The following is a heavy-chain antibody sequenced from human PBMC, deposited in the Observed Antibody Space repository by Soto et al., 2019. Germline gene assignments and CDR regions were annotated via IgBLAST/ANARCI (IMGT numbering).Heavy chain of an antibody. CDR1: GYSFTSYD. CDR3: ARGPLINYYYYMDV. CDR2: MNPNSDKT. Sequence: VASVKVSCKASGYSFTSYDINWVRQATGQGLEWMGWMNPNSDKTGYAQKFQGRVTMTRNTSISTAYMELSSLRSEDTAVYFCARGPLINYYYYMDVWGKGTTVTVSS. V-gene: IGHV1-8*01. J-gene: IGHJ6*03.